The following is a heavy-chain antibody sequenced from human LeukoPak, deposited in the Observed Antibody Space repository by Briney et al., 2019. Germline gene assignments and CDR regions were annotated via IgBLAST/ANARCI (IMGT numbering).Heavy chain of an antibody. CDR1: GFTFSNYN. V-gene: IGHV3-48*02. J-gene: IGHJ4*02. D-gene: IGHD3-10*01. Sequence: GGSLRLSCAASGFTFSNYNMNWVRQAPGKGLEWVSYISSSSSTIYYADSVKGRFTISRDNAKNSLYLQMNSLRDEDTAVYYCARAWFRESYWGGFDYWGQGTLVTVSS. CDR2: ISSSSSTI. CDR3: ARAWFRESYWGGFDY.